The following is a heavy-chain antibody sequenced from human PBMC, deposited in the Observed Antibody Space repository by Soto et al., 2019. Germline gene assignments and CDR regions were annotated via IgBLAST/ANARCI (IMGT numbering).Heavy chain of an antibody. Sequence: QVQLQESGPGLVKPSQTLSLTCTVSGGSITSTSYYWSWIRQHPGEGLEWIGFTSNSGSTSYNPSLESRVTIARDTSSNQFSLNLESVTAADTAVYYCARGGSSSKVQYWGQGTLVTVSS. CDR2: TSNSGST. V-gene: IGHV4-31*03. CDR1: GGSITSTSYY. D-gene: IGHD3-16*01. CDR3: ARGGSSSKVQY. J-gene: IGHJ4*02.